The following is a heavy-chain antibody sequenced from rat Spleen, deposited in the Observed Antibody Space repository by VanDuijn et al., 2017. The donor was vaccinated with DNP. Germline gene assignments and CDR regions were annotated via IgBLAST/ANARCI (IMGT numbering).Heavy chain of an antibody. V-gene: IGHV5-25*01. CDR1: GFTFTDYY. CDR3: ARPDY. Sequence: EVQLVESGGGVVQPGRSLKLSCAASGFTFTDYYMAWVRQAPTKGLEWVASISHDGGNIYYRDSVKGRFMISRDDTKNTLSLQMDSLRSEDTATYYCARPDYWGQGGMVTVSS. J-gene: IGHJ2*01. CDR2: ISHDGGNI.